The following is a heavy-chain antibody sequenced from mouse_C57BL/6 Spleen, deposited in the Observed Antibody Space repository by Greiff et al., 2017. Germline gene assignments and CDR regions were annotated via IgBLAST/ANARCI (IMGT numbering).Heavy chain of an antibody. CDR2: INPYNGGT. Sequence: VQLKQSGPVLVKPGASVKMSCKASGYTFTDYYMNWVKQSHGKSLEWIGVINPYNGGTSYNQKFKGKATLTVDKSSSTAYMELNSLTSEDSAVYYCARRYYGNYGAMDYWGKGTSVTVSS. J-gene: IGHJ4*01. CDR3: ARRYYGNYGAMDY. V-gene: IGHV1-19*01. CDR1: GYTFTDYY. D-gene: IGHD2-1*01.